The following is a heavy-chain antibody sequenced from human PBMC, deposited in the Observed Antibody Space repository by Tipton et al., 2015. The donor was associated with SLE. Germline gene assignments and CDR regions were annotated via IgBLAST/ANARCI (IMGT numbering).Heavy chain of an antibody. CDR2: IRYDGRNK. Sequence: SLRLSCAASGFTFSTYGMHWVRQAPGKGLEWVAFIRYDGRNKYYADSVKGRFTISRDNSKKTLYLQMNSLRAEDTAVYYCAKGYSSGLDYWGQGTLVTVSS. J-gene: IGHJ4*02. D-gene: IGHD6-19*01. CDR1: GFTFSTYG. CDR3: AKGYSSGLDY. V-gene: IGHV3-30*02.